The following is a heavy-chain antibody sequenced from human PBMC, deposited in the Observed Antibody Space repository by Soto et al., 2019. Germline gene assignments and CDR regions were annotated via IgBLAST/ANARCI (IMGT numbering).Heavy chain of an antibody. Sequence: QVQLVQSGAEVKKPGSSVKVACRAPGGTFKNNGIIWVRQAPGQGLEWMGGIIPVFGTTKYAQSFQGRLTITADDAPSTAYMELSSLRSDDTAVYFCARENGVAVGTILYYLDHWGQGTQVTVSS. CDR1: GGTFKNNG. V-gene: IGHV1-69*01. CDR3: ARENGVAVGTILYYLDH. J-gene: IGHJ4*02. CDR2: IIPVFGTT. D-gene: IGHD5-12*01.